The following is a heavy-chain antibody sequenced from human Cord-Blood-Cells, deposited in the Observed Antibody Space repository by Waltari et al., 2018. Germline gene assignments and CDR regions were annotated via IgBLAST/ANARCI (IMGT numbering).Heavy chain of an antibody. D-gene: IGHD3-16*01. V-gene: IGHV1-8*01. CDR3: AGGGGDGGKDFDY. Sequence: QVQLVQSGAEVKKPGASVKFYCKASGYTFTSDDINCVRQATGQGLDGMGWRNPDSGNTGYAQKFQGKVTMTRNTSISTAYLELGSLRSEDTAVYYCAGGGGDGGKDFDYWGQGTLVTVSS. CDR2: RNPDSGNT. CDR1: GYTFTSDD. J-gene: IGHJ4*02.